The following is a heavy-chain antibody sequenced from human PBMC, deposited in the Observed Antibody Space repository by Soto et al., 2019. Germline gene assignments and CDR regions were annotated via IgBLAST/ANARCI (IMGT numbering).Heavy chain of an antibody. CDR2: ISAYNGDA. J-gene: IGHJ4*02. CDR3: ARTHIAAAPHLDY. D-gene: IGHD6-13*01. CDR1: GYTFTNYR. Sequence: QVQLVQSGGEVKKPGASVKVSCKASGYTFTNYRLSWVRQAPGQGLEWMGWISAYNGDASYAQKVQGRVTMTTDTSTNTAYMELRSLRSDDTAVYYCARTHIAAAPHLDYWGQGTLVTVSS. V-gene: IGHV1-18*01.